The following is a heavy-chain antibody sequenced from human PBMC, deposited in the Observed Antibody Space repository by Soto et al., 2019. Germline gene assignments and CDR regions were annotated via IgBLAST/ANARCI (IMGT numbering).Heavy chain of an antibody. J-gene: IGHJ4*01. D-gene: IGHD6-6*01. CDR2: VSAYNGER. Sequence: ASVKVSCKASGYTFTNYGINWVRQAPGQGLEWLGWVSAYNGERRYAQRVQARVIMTTDTSTTTAYMELRSLRSDDTAVYYCSRGTSITASGYYWGQGTLVTVAS. CDR1: GYTFTNYG. CDR3: SRGTSITASGYY. V-gene: IGHV1-18*01.